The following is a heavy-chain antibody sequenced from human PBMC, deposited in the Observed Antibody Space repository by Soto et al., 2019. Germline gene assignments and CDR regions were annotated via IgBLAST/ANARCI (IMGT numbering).Heavy chain of an antibody. CDR3: ARVVPGSPGDRYLDY. D-gene: IGHD6-19*01. J-gene: IGHJ4*02. CDR1: VSSGSLAC. V-gene: IGHV4-59*02. Sequence: SITRIDPVSSGSLACIRGSLPTKGKGLEWIGYIYYSGSTNYNPSLKSRVTISVDTSNNQFSLKLSSVTAADTAVYDCARVVPGSPGDRYLDYWGQATRVNASA. CDR2: IYYSGST.